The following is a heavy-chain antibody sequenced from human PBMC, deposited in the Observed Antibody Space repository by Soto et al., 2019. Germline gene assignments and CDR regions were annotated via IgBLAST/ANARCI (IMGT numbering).Heavy chain of an antibody. CDR3: ARHTPAISITDH. CDR1: GGSISSSSYY. J-gene: IGHJ4*02. Sequence: QLQLQESGPGLVKPSETLSLTCTVSGGSISSSSYYWGWIRQPPGRGLEWIGGSYYSGSTYYNPYLKSRVTISVDTSKNQFSLKLSSVTAADTAVYYCARHTPAISITDHWGQGTLVTVSS. CDR2: SYYSGST. V-gene: IGHV4-39*01. D-gene: IGHD2-15*01.